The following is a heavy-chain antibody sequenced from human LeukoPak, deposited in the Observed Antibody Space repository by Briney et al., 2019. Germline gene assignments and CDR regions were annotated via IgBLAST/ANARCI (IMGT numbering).Heavy chain of an antibody. CDR1: GGSISRGSHY. CDR3: ARHKAEVGLDQ. D-gene: IGHD1-26*01. V-gene: IGHV4-39*01. Sequence: SETLSLTCTVSGGSISRGSHYWGWIRQPPGKGLEWIGGSYFTGDTYYDPSLKSRVTIAVDTSKNQFSLKLSSVTAADTAVYYCARHKAEVGLDQWGQGTLVTVSS. CDR2: SYFTGDT. J-gene: IGHJ4*02.